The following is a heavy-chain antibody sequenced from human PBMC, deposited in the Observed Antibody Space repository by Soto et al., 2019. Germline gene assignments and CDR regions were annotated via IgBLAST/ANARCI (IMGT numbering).Heavy chain of an antibody. V-gene: IGHV3-30*18. CDR2: ISYDGSNK. CDR1: GFTFSSFG. Sequence: RGSLRLSCAASGFTFSSFGMHWVRQAPGKGLEWVAVISYDGSNKYYADYVRGRFTICRDNSKNTLPLQMNSLRAEDTAVYHCAKNNKRWEWLLQDYYYYGMDVWGQGTTVTVSS. J-gene: IGHJ6*02. D-gene: IGHD3-3*01. CDR3: AKNNKRWEWLLQDYYYYGMDV.